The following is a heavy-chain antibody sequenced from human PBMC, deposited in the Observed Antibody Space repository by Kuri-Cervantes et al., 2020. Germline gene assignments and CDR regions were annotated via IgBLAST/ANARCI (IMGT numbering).Heavy chain of an antibody. D-gene: IGHD5-24*01. Sequence: SCTVSGGSISSGGYYWSWIRQHPGKGLEWIGYIYYSGSTYYNPSLKSRVTISVDRSKNQFSLKLSSVTAADTAVYYCFFMAARLFDYWGQGTLVTVSS. CDR3: FFMAARLFDY. CDR2: IYYSGST. V-gene: IGHV4-31*09. CDR1: GGSISSGGYY. J-gene: IGHJ4*02.